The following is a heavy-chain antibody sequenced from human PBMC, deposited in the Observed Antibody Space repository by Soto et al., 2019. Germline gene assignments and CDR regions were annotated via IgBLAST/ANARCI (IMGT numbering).Heavy chain of an antibody. D-gene: IGHD2-15*01. CDR1: GGTFSTYT. CDR3: ARVMCFGGSCYLEV. Sequence: QVQLVQSGAEVKKPGSSVKVSCKASGGTFSTYTISWVRQAPGQGLEWMGRIAPIINIPDYSQKFQGRVTITADKSTTTAYMELSSLRSEDTAVYYCARVMCFGGSCYLEVWGQGTLVTVSS. V-gene: IGHV1-69*02. J-gene: IGHJ4*02. CDR2: IAPIINIP.